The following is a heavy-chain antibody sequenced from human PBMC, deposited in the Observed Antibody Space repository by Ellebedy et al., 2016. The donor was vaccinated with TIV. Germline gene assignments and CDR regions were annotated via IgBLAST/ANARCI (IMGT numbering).Heavy chain of an antibody. CDR1: GYTFTSYY. CDR2: INPSGGST. D-gene: IGHD3-22*01. Sequence: ASVKVSCXASGYTFTSYYMHWVRQAPGQGLDWMGIINPSGGSTSYAQKFQGRVTMTRDTSTSTVYMELSSLRSEDTAVYYCARAALTYYYDSSGYPDAFDIWGQGTMVTVSS. CDR3: ARAALTYYYDSSGYPDAFDI. J-gene: IGHJ3*02. V-gene: IGHV1-46*01.